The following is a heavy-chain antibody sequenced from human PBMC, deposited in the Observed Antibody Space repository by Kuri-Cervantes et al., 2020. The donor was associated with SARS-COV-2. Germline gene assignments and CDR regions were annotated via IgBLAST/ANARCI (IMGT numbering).Heavy chain of an antibody. Sequence: GESLKISCAASGFTVSSNYMSWVRQAPGKGLEWVSVIYSGGSTYYADSVKGRFTISRHNSKNTLYLQMNSLRAEDTAVYYCARDPGGGFDPWGQGTLVTVSS. CDR1: GFTVSSNY. V-gene: IGHV3-53*04. J-gene: IGHJ5*02. CDR2: IYSGGST. CDR3: ARDPGGGFDP. D-gene: IGHD2-15*01.